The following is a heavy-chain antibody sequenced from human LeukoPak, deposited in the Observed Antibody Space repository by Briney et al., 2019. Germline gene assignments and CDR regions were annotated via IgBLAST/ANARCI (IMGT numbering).Heavy chain of an antibody. J-gene: IGHJ3*02. CDR1: GFTFSSYG. CDR3: ASETRRDAFDI. V-gene: IGHV3-33*01. Sequence: GGSLRLSCAASGFTFSSYGMHWVRQAPGKGLEWVAVIWYDGSNKYYADSVKGRFTISRDNSKNTLYLQMNSLRAEDTAVYYCASETRRDAFDIWGQGTMVTVSS. CDR2: IWYDGSNK.